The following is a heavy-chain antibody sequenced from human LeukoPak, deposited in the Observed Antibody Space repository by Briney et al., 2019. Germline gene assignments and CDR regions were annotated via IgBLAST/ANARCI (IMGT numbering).Heavy chain of an antibody. V-gene: IGHV3-48*04. CDR2: ISSSGTTI. Sequence: PGGSLRLTCAASGFTFSSYSMSWVRQAPGKGLEWVSLISSSGTTIHYAHSVKGRFTISRDNAKNSLYLQMNSLRAEDTAVYYCVRDKDGYYDILTGYYRGPFDYWGQGTLVTVSS. CDR3: VRDKDGYYDILTGYYRGPFDY. CDR1: GFTFSSYS. J-gene: IGHJ4*02. D-gene: IGHD3-9*01.